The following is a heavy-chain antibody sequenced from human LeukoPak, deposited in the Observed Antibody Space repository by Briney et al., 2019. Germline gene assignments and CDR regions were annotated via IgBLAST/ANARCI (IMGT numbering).Heavy chain of an antibody. CDR2: INPNSGGT. V-gene: IGHV1-2*02. J-gene: IGHJ5*02. Sequence: ATVKVSCKASGYTFTGYYMHWVRQAPGQGLEWMGWINPNSGGTNYAQKFQGRVTMTRDTSISTAYMELSRLRSDDTAVYYCARERPRQWLRWFDPWGQGTLVTVSS. CDR3: ARERPRQWLRWFDP. D-gene: IGHD6-19*01. CDR1: GYTFTGYY.